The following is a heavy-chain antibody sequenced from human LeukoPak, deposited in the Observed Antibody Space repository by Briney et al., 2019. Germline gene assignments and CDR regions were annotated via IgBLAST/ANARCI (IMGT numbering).Heavy chain of an antibody. D-gene: IGHD6-19*01. J-gene: IGHJ4*02. CDR2: IYHSGST. Sequence: SETLSLTCTVSGYSISSGYYWGWIRPPPGKGLEWIGSIYHSGSTYYNPSLKSRVTISVDTSKNQFSLKLSSVTAADTAVYYCARVVAVAGTPSSYFDYWGQGTLVTVSS. CDR3: ARVVAVAGTPSSYFDY. CDR1: GYSISSGYY. V-gene: IGHV4-38-2*02.